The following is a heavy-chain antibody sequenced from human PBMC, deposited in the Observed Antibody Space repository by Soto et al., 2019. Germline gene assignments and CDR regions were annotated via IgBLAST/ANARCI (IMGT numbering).Heavy chain of an antibody. V-gene: IGHV4-30-2*01. D-gene: IGHD6-13*01. CDR2: INHSGSI. CDR1: GGSFSGGGYS. Sequence: SETLSLTCAVSGGSFSGGGYSWSWIRQPPGKGLEWIGDINHSGSINYNPSLESRVTISVDTSKNQFSLKLSSVTAADTAVYYCARDGSSSWYGGLRYYYYYGMDVWGQGTTVTVSS. J-gene: IGHJ6*02. CDR3: ARDGSSSWYGGLRYYYYYGMDV.